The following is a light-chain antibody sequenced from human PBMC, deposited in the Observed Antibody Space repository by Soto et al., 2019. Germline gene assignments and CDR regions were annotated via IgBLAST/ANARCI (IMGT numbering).Light chain of an antibody. CDR1: SSDVGGYNL. Sequence: QSALTQPASVSGSPGQSITISCTGTSSDVGGYNLVSWYQQHPGKAPKLMIYEGSKRPSGVSNPFSGSKSGTTASLTISGLQAEDEADYYCCSYAGSSTFGAVFGGGTQLTVL. CDR3: CSYAGSSTFGAV. CDR2: EGS. J-gene: IGLJ7*01. V-gene: IGLV2-23*03.